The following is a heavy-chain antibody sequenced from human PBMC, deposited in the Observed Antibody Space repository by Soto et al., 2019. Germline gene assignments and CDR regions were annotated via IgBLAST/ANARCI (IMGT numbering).Heavy chain of an antibody. CDR1: GYTFTSYG. J-gene: IGHJ4*02. CDR2: ISAYNGNT. D-gene: IGHD3-22*01. V-gene: IGHV1-18*01. CDR3: ARLYYYDSSGYPEDY. Sequence: QVQLVQSGAEVKKPGASMKVSCKASGYTFTSYGISWVRQAPGQGLEWMGWISAYNGNTNYAQKLQGRVTMTTDTSTSTAYMELRSLRSDDTAVYYCARLYYYDSSGYPEDYWGQGTLVTVSS.